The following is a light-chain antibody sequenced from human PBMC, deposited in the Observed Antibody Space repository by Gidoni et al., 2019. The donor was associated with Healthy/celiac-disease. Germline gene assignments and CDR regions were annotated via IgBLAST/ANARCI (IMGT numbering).Light chain of an antibody. Sequence: EIVLTQSPGTLSLSPGERATLSCRASQSVSSSYLAWYQQKHGQAPRLLIYGASSRATGIPDRFSGSGSGTDFTLTISRLEPEDFAVYYCQQYGSSPRTFXXXTKVEIK. V-gene: IGKV3-20*01. CDR2: GAS. CDR1: QSVSSSY. CDR3: QQYGSSPRT. J-gene: IGKJ1*01.